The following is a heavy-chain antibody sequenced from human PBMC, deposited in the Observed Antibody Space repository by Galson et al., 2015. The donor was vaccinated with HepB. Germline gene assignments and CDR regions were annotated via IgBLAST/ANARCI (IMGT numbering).Heavy chain of an antibody. D-gene: IGHD6-13*01. CDR1: GFTFSNAW. Sequence: SLRLSCAASGFTFSNAWMSWVRQAPGKGLEWVGRIKSKTDGGTTDYAAPVKGRFTISRDDSKNTLYLQMNSLKTEDTAVYYCTTDLSEQQAFDYWGQGTLVTVSS. CDR2: IKSKTDGGTT. CDR3: TTDLSEQQAFDY. V-gene: IGHV3-15*01. J-gene: IGHJ4*02.